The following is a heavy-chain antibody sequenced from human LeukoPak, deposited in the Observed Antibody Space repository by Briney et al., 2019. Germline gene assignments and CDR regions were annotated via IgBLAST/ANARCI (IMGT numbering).Heavy chain of an antibody. J-gene: IGHJ6*03. CDR2: IYTSGST. CDR1: GGSISSNSYY. CDR3: ARDRRDMVRGINIVRQYHYYYYMDV. V-gene: IGHV4-61*02. D-gene: IGHD3-10*01. Sequence: SETLSLTCTVSGGSISSNSYYWSWIRQPAGKGLEWIGRIYTSGSTNYNPPLKSRVTISVDTSKSQFSLKLNSVTAADTAVYYCARDRRDMVRGINIVRQYHYYYYMDVWGKGTTVTVSS.